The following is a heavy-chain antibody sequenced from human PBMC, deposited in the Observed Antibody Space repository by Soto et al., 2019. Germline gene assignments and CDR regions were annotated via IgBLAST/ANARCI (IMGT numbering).Heavy chain of an antibody. V-gene: IGHV4-39*07. CDR2: IYYSGST. Sequence: PSETLSLTCTVSGGSISSSSYYWGWIRQPPGKGLEWIGSIYYSGSTYYNPSLKSRVTISVDTSKNQFSLYLQMNSLRAEDTAVYYCARDQNGAAAGMIHFDYWGQGTLVTVSS. J-gene: IGHJ4*02. CDR3: ARDQNGAAAGMIHFDY. D-gene: IGHD6-13*01. CDR1: GGSISSSSYY.